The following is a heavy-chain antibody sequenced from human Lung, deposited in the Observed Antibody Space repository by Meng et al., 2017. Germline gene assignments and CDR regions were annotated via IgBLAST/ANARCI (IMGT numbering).Heavy chain of an antibody. CDR2: INAGNGNT. V-gene: IGHV1-3*01. CDR3: ARSKSIAAAGGY. Sequence: QVQLVQSGAEVKKSGASVKVFCKASGYTFTNYAMNWVRQAPGQRLEWMGWINAGNGNTKYSQKFQGRVTITTDTSASTAYMELSSLRSEDTAVYYCARSKSIAAAGGYWGQGTLVTVSS. J-gene: IGHJ4*02. CDR1: GYTFTNYA. D-gene: IGHD6-13*01.